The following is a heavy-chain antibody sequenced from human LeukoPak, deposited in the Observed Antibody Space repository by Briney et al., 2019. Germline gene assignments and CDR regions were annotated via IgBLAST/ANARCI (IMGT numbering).Heavy chain of an antibody. CDR1: GEPISSYY. J-gene: IGHJ4*02. CDR3: ARGDYDFWSGNWRFDT. V-gene: IGHV4-59*01. CDR2: VYYNGNT. Sequence: SETLSLTCLVSGEPISSYYWSWIRQAPGRGPEYIGNVYYNGNTNYNPSLKSRVAISVDASKNQFSLKVDSVTTADTAVYYCARGDYDFWSGNWRFDTWGQGTLVTVSS. D-gene: IGHD3-3*01.